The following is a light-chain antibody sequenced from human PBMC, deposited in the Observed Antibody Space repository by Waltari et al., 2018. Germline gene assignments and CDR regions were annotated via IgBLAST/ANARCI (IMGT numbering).Light chain of an antibody. J-gene: IGKJ1*01. Sequence: DIQMTQSPSTLSASVEDRVIITCRASQSISSWLAWYQQKPGKAPELLIDQASSLKSGVPSRFSGSGSGTEFTLTISSLQPDDFATYFCHQYNTYSTFGQGTKVEIK. CDR3: HQYNTYST. V-gene: IGKV1-5*03. CDR2: QAS. CDR1: QSISSW.